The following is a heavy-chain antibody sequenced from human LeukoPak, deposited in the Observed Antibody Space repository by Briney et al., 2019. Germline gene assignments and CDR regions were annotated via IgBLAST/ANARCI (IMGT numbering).Heavy chain of an antibody. Sequence: SETLSLTCTVSGGSISSYYWSWIRQPQGKGLEWIGYISYSGSTNYNPSLKSRVTISVDTSKNQFSLKLSSVTAADTAVYYCARCLQHHNWFDPWGQGTLVTVSS. D-gene: IGHD4-11*01. CDR3: ARCLQHHNWFDP. V-gene: IGHV4-59*01. J-gene: IGHJ5*02. CDR2: ISYSGST. CDR1: GGSISSYY.